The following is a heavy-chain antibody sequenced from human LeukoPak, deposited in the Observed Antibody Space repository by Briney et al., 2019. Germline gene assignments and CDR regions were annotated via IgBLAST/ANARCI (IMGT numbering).Heavy chain of an antibody. CDR2: IYYSGST. CDR1: GGSISSYY. Sequence: SETLSLTCTVSGGSISSYYWSWIRQPPGKGLEWIGYIYYSGSTNYNPPLKSRVTMSVDTSKNQFSLKLSSVTAADTAVYYCASSPLPFYCSGGSCYTHFDYWGQGTLVTVSS. D-gene: IGHD2-15*01. V-gene: IGHV4-59*12. CDR3: ASSPLPFYCSGGSCYTHFDY. J-gene: IGHJ4*02.